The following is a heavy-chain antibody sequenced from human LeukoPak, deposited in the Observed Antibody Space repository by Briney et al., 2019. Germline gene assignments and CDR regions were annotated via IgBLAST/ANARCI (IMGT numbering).Heavy chain of an antibody. CDR2: IYYSGST. D-gene: IGHD5-12*01. Sequence: EXLSLTCTVSGGSFSSSSYYWGWIRQPPGKGLEWIGCIYYSGSTYYNPSLKSRVTISVATSKNQFSLKLSSVTAADTAVYHCARPSPTSFDYWGQGTLVTVSS. CDR1: GGSFSSSSYY. J-gene: IGHJ4*02. CDR3: ARPSPTSFDY. V-gene: IGHV4-39*01.